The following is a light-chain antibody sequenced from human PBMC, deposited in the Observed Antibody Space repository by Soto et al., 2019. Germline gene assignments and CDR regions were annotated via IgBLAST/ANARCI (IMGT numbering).Light chain of an antibody. J-gene: IGLJ1*01. CDR2: EGH. V-gene: IGLV2-23*01. CDR1: SGFVGSFSL. CDR3: CLYIGAPTDV. Sequence: QSALAQHASVSVSPLQAITISCTATSGFVGSFSLVSWYQQHPGKAPKVMISEGHRRPSGVPDRFSVSTSVNSASLTISGFQVDDEADYLCCLYIGAPTDVFGTGTKVTVL.